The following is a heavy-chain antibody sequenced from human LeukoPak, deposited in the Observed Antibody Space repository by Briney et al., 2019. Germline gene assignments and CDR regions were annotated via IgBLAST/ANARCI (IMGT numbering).Heavy chain of an antibody. J-gene: IGHJ6*03. V-gene: IGHV4-4*09. D-gene: IGHD6-6*01. CDR2: IYTSGST. Sequence: SETLSLTCTVSGGSISSYYWSWIRQPPGKGLEWIGYIYTSGSTNYNPPLKSRVTISVDTSKNQFSLKLSSVTAADTAVYYCARHRSLVPHYYYYMDVWGKGTTVTVSS. CDR1: GGSISSYY. CDR3: ARHRSLVPHYYYYMDV.